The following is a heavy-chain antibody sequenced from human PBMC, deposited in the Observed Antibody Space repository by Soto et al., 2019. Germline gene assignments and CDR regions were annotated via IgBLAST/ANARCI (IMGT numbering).Heavy chain of an antibody. CDR2: IKPDGSEK. CDR1: GFTFRSYW. Sequence: GVLRLSCATSGFTFRSYWMTWVRQAPGKGPEWVANIKPDGSEKQYVDSVKGRFTVSRDNAKKSLDLQMNSLRVEDTAVYYCARAEDYDFWSGPPKYFDNWGQGTQVTVSS. CDR3: ARAEDYDFWSGPPKYFDN. J-gene: IGHJ4*02. D-gene: IGHD3-3*01. V-gene: IGHV3-7*03.